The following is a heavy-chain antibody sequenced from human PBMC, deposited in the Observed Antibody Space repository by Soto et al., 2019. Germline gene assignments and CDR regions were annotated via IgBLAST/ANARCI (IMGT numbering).Heavy chain of an antibody. Sequence: EVQLLESGGGLVQPGGSLRLSCAASGFTFSSYAMSWVRQAPGKGLEWVSAISGSGGSSYYADSVKGRFTISRDNSQNTLYLQMNSLRAEDTAVYYCARRTSGWYLDYWGQGTLVTVSS. CDR3: ARRTSGWYLDY. V-gene: IGHV3-23*01. J-gene: IGHJ4*02. D-gene: IGHD6-19*01. CDR1: GFTFSSYA. CDR2: ISGSGGSS.